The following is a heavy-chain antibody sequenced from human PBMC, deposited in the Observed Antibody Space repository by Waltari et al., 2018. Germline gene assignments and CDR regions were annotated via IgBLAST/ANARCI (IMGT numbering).Heavy chain of an antibody. V-gene: IGHV1-69*04. CDR2: LIPFLGIA. Sequence: QVQLVQSGAEVKKPGSSVKVSCKASGGTFSSDAISWVRQAPGQGLEWMGGLIPFLGIANYPKRFQGRVTITADELTATAYMELSSLTSEDTAVYFCARDRSSTWDGNYMDVWGKGTTVTVSS. D-gene: IGHD2-2*01. J-gene: IGHJ6*03. CDR1: GGTFSSDA. CDR3: ARDRSSTWDGNYMDV.